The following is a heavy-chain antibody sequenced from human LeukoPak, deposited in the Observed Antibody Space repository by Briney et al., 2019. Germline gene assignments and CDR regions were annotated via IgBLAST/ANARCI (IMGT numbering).Heavy chain of an antibody. Sequence: GGSLRLSCVASGFSFGNYTMSWVRQAPGKGLQWVSQISGTGGATWYAGFARDRFTISRDNSKKTLYLQMSGLRVEDTAMYYCVKDPRDTYGTNWFVSWGQGTLVTVSA. D-gene: IGHD2-21*01. CDR1: GFSFGNYT. CDR2: ISGTGGAT. CDR3: VKDPRDTYGTNWFVS. J-gene: IGHJ5*01. V-gene: IGHV3-23*01.